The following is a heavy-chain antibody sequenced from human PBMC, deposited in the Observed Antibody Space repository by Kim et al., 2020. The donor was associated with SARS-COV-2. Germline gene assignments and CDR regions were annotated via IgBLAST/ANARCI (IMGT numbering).Heavy chain of an antibody. Sequence: ASVKVSCKASGYTFTSYYMHWVRQAPGQGLEWMGIINPSGGSTNYAQKFQGRVTMTRDTSTSTVYMELSSLRSEDTAVYYCARGVGALYYYYYGMDVWGQGTTVTVSS. CDR3: ARGVGALYYYYYGMDV. V-gene: IGHV1-46*01. J-gene: IGHJ6*02. CDR1: GYTFTSYY. D-gene: IGHD1-26*01. CDR2: INPSGGST.